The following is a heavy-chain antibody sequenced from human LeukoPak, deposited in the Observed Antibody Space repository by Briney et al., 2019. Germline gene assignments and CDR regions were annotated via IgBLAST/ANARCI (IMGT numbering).Heavy chain of an antibody. D-gene: IGHD5-18*01. V-gene: IGHV3-23*01. Sequence: GGSLRLSCAASGFTFSSYGMSWVRQTPGKGLEWVSSITGNGATTSYSDSVKGRFTISRDNSKNTLSLQMSSLRVEDTAVYFCAKERRRVDTEMVRSYYFENWGQGTLVTVSS. CDR3: AKERRRVDTEMVRSYYFEN. J-gene: IGHJ4*02. CDR2: ITGNGATT. CDR1: GFTFSSYG.